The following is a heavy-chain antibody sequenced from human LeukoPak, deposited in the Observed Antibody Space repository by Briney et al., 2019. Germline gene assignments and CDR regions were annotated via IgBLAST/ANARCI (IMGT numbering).Heavy chain of an antibody. CDR3: ARDGGYSYGLDY. CDR1: GGSISSGDYY. Sequence: LSQTLSLTCTVSGGSISSGDYYWSWIRQPPGKGLEWIGYIYYSGSTYYNPSLKSRVTISVDTSKNQSSLKLSSVTAADTAVYYCARDGGYSYGLDYWGQGTLVTVSS. V-gene: IGHV4-30-4*01. CDR2: IYYSGST. D-gene: IGHD5-18*01. J-gene: IGHJ4*02.